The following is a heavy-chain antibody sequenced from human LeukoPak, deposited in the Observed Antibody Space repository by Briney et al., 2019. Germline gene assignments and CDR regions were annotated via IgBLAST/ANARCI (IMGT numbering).Heavy chain of an antibody. D-gene: IGHD1-26*01. J-gene: IGHJ4*02. CDR1: GFTVSSNY. CDR2: IYSGGST. CDR3: ARDREGGYFDY. Sequence: GSLRLSCAASGFTVSSNYMSWVRQAPGKGLEWVSVIYSGGSTYYADSVKGRFTISRDNSKNTLYLQMNSLRAEDTAVYYCARDREGGYFDYWGQGTLVTVSS. V-gene: IGHV3-53*01.